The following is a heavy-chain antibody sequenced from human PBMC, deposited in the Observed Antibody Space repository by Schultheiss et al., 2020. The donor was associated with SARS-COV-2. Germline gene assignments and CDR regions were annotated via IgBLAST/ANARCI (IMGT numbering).Heavy chain of an antibody. CDR2: ISYDGSNT. CDR3: AKDQLEGATYSIDY. CDR1: GFTFSSYG. J-gene: IGHJ4*02. Sequence: GESLKISCAASGFTFSSYGMHWVRQAPGKGLEWVAVISYDGSNTYYADSVKGRFTISRDNSKNTLFLQMNSLRAEDTAVYYCAKDQLEGATYSIDYWGQGTLVTVSS. D-gene: IGHD1-26*01. V-gene: IGHV3-30*18.